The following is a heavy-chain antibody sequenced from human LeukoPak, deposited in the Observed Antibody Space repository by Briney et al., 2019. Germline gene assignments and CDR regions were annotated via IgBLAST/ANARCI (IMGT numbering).Heavy chain of an antibody. CDR2: IYYSGST. CDR1: GDSISSYY. J-gene: IGHJ4*02. CDR3: ARAGSGWSFDY. Sequence: SETLSLTCTVPGDSISSYYWSWIRQPPGKGLEWIGYIYYSGSTNYNPSLKSRVTISVDMSKNQFSLKLSSVTAADTAVYYCARAGSGWSFDYWGQGTLVTVSS. V-gene: IGHV4-59*01. D-gene: IGHD6-19*01.